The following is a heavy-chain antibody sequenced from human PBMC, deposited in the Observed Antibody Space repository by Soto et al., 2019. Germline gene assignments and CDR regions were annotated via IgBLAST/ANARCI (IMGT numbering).Heavy chain of an antibody. D-gene: IGHD6-19*01. J-gene: IGHJ4*02. CDR2: ISGSGGST. CDR3: EKDLAPRIAVAGPYDY. V-gene: IGHV3-23*01. CDR1: GFTFSSYA. Sequence: EVQLLESGGGLVQPGGSLRLSCAASGFTFSSYAMSWVRQAPGKGLEWVSAISGSGGSTYYADSVKGRFTISRDNSKNALYLQMHSLRAEDTAVYYCEKDLAPRIAVAGPYDYWGQGTLVTVSS.